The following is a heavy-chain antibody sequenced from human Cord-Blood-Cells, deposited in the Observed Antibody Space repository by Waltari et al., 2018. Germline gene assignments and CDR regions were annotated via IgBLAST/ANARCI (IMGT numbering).Heavy chain of an antibody. D-gene: IGHD3-3*01. CDR2: ISSSSSYI. CDR3: ARPYYDFWSGYYYFDY. Sequence: EVQLVESGGGLVKPGGSLRLSCAASGFTFSSSSMNWVRQAPGKGLEWVSSISSSSSYIYYADSVKGRFTISRDNAKNSLYLQVNSLRAEDTAVYYCARPYYDFWSGYYYFDYWGQGTLVTVSS. V-gene: IGHV3-21*01. CDR1: GFTFSSSS. J-gene: IGHJ4*02.